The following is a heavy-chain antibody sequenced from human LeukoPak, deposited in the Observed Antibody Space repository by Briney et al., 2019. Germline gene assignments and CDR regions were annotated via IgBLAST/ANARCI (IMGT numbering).Heavy chain of an antibody. CDR1: GYKFNAYW. CDR3: ARPNITSYYDSRGYDAFDV. D-gene: IGHD3-22*01. CDR2: IYPDDSDT. Sequence: GESLKISCKGSGYKFNAYWIAWVRQMPGKGLEWMGIIYPDDSDTRYSPSFQGQVTISADKSVSIAYLQWSSLKASDAAMYYCARPNITSYYDSRGYDAFDVWGQGTMVIVSS. V-gene: IGHV5-51*01. J-gene: IGHJ3*01.